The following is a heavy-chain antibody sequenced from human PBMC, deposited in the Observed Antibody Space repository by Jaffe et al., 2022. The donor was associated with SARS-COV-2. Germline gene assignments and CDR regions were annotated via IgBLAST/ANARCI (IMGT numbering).Heavy chain of an antibody. CDR3: ARFMGGTLGPDH. D-gene: IGHD7-27*01. CDR2: IFPGDSDT. J-gene: IGHJ5*02. CDR1: GYTFTSYW. V-gene: IGHV5-51*01. Sequence: EVQLVQSGAEVKEPGESLKISCKGFGYTFTSYWIAWVRQKPGKGLEWMGIIFPGDSDTRSSPSFRGQVTISADKSVSTAYLQWSSLKASDTAIYYCARFMGGTLGPDHWGQGTLVTVSS.